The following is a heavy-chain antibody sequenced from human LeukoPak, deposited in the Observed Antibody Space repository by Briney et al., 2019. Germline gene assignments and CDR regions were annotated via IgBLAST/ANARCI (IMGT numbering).Heavy chain of an antibody. CDR1: GGTFSSYA. J-gene: IGHJ6*04. CDR2: IIPIFGTA. D-gene: IGHD3-10*01. CDR3: ARTAQKDYYGSGSYYRRRYYYYGMDV. V-gene: IGHV1-69*13. Sequence: SVKLSCKASGGTFSSYAISWVRQAPGQGLEWMGGIIPIFGTANYAQKFQGRGTITADEATSTAYMELSSLRSEDTAVHYCARTAQKDYYGSGSYYRRRYYYYGMDVWGKGTTVTVSS.